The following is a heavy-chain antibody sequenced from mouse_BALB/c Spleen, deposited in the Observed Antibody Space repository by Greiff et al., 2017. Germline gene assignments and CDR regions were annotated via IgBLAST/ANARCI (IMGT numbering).Heavy chain of an antibody. Sequence: DVQPPASGPSAVKPSQTLSLILPVTGHPIPSGFWNRIRKFPGNKLEYMGYISYSGSTYYNPSHKSRISITRDTSNNQYYLQLNSLTTEYTATYYCAGGSGSSWFAYWGQGTLVTVSA. J-gene: IGHJ3*01. CDR1: GHPIPSGF. D-gene: IGHD3-1*01. V-gene: IGHV3-8*02. CDR2: ISYSGST. CDR3: AGGSGSSWFAY.